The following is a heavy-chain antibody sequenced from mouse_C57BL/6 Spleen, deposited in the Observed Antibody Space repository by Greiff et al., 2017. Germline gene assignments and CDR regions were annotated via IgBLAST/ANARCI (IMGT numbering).Heavy chain of an antibody. Sequence: VQLQQSGPELVKPGASVKMSCKASGYTFTDYNMHWVKQSHGKSLEWIGYINPNNGGNSYNQKFKGKATLTVNKSSSTAYMELRSLTSEDSAVYYCARDGGVLFYYAMDYWGQGTSVTVSS. V-gene: IGHV1-22*01. CDR2: INPNNGGN. J-gene: IGHJ4*01. D-gene: IGHD2-14*01. CDR1: GYTFTDYN. CDR3: ARDGGVLFYYAMDY.